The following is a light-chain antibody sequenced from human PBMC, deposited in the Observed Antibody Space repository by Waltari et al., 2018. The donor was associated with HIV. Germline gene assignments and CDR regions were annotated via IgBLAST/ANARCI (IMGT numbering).Light chain of an antibody. CDR2: DVS. CDR1: SIDVGGYNY. Sequence: QSALTQPRPVSGSPGQSVTISCTGTSIDVGGYNYVPWYQQHPGKAPKLMIYDVSKRPSGVPDRFSGSKSGNTASLTISGLQAEDEADYYCCSYAGSYTNVFGTGTKVTVL. CDR3: CSYAGSYTNV. V-gene: IGLV2-11*01. J-gene: IGLJ1*01.